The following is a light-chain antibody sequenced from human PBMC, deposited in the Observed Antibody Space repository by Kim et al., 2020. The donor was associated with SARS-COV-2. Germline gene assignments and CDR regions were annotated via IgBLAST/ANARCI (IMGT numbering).Light chain of an antibody. J-gene: IGLJ3*02. V-gene: IGLV2-11*03. CDR2: DVT. CDR1: SSDVGGDNY. Sequence: GQSGTISCTGTSSDVGGDNYVAWYQQHPGKAPKLMIYDVTKRPSGVPERFSGSKAGNTASLTISGLQTEDEADYSCCSYAGSYTWVVGGGTQLTVL. CDR3: CSYAGSYTWV.